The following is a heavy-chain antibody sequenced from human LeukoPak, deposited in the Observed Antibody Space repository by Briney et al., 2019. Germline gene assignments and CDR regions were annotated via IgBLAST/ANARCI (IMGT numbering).Heavy chain of an antibody. J-gene: IGHJ4*02. CDR2: INSDASGT. CDR1: GFTFSSSW. CDR3: AREGRYDSSGYYTDY. V-gene: IGHV3-74*01. D-gene: IGHD3-22*01. Sequence: PGGSLRLSCAASGFTFSSSWMHWVRHAPGKGLVWVSRINSDASGTSYADSVKGRFTISRHNSKNTLYLQMNSLRAEDTAVYYCAREGRYDSSGYYTDYWGQGTLVTVSS.